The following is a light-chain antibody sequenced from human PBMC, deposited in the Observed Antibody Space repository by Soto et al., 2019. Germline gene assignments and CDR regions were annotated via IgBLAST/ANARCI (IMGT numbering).Light chain of an antibody. CDR1: HSNIGNNY. Sequence: QSVLTQPPSVSAAPGQKVSISCSGSHSNIGNNYVSWYQQFPGAAPKLLIYDTRKRPSWIPDRFSASKSGTSATLVIPGLQSGDEAYYYCGTWDSSLSAGRFGGGTKVTVL. V-gene: IGLV1-51*01. CDR3: GTWDSSLSAGR. J-gene: IGLJ2*01. CDR2: DTR.